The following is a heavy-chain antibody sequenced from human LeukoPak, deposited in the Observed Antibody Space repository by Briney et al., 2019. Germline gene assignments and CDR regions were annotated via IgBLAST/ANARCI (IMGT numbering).Heavy chain of an antibody. CDR3: AKATGYLL. CDR2: ISNSDDST. Sequence: GGSLRLSCAASGFTFSSYEMHWVRQAPGKGLEWVSTISNSDDSTYYADSVKGRFTISRDNSENTLFLRMNSLRAEDTAVYYCAKATGYLLWGQGTLVIVSS. D-gene: IGHD1-14*01. CDR1: GFTFSSYE. J-gene: IGHJ4*02. V-gene: IGHV3-23*01.